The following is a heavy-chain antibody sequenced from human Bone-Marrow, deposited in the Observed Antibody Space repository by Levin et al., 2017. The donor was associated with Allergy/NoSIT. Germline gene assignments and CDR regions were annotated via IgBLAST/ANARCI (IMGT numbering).Heavy chain of an antibody. Sequence: SETLSLTCTVSGGSISSYYWSWIRQPPGKGLEWIGYIYYSGSTNYNPSLKSRVTISVDTSKNQFSLKLSSVTAADTAVYYCARSYSGYSGYYYYGMDVWGQGTTVTVSS. CDR2: IYYSGST. V-gene: IGHV4-59*01. J-gene: IGHJ6*02. CDR3: ARSYSGYSGYYYYGMDV. D-gene: IGHD5-12*01. CDR1: GGSISSYY.